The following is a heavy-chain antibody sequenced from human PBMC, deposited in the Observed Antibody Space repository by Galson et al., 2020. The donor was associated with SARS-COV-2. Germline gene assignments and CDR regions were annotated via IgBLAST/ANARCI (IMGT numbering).Heavy chain of an antibody. Sequence: GESLKISCAASGFTFSNYDMHWVRQVAGKGLEWVSAVNTAGDTYYRDSVKGRFTVSRENAQKSFYLQMNSLRAGDTAVYYCARGPINADSRGYYYGQGYFEHWGQGTLVVVSS. CDR3: ARGPINADSRGYYYGQGYFEH. J-gene: IGHJ1*01. CDR2: VNTAGDT. D-gene: IGHD3-22*01. V-gene: IGHV3-13*01. CDR1: GFTFSNYD.